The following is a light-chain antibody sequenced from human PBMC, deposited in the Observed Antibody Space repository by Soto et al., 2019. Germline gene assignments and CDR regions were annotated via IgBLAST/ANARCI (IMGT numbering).Light chain of an antibody. V-gene: IGKV3-15*01. Sequence: EIVMTQSPATLSVSPGERATLSRRASQSVSSNLAWYQQKPGQAPRLLIYGASTRATGIPARFSGSGSGTEFTLTISSLQSEDFADYYCQQYNNWPPLTFGGGTKVEIK. J-gene: IGKJ4*01. CDR3: QQYNNWPPLT. CDR1: QSVSSN. CDR2: GAS.